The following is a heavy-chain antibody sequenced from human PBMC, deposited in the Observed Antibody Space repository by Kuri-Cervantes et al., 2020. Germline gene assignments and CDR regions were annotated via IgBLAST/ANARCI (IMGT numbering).Heavy chain of an antibody. D-gene: IGHD6-19*01. J-gene: IGHJ3*02. CDR2: ISKSSSTL. CDR3: ARLPGYSSGWSEFGAFDI. CDR1: GLTFSSYE. Sequence: GESLKISCAASGLTFSSYEMNWVRQAPGKGLEWASYISKSSSTLYYTDSVKGRFTISRDNAKNSLYLQMNSLRAEDTAVYYCARLPGYSSGWSEFGAFDIWGQGTMVTVSS. V-gene: IGHV3-48*03.